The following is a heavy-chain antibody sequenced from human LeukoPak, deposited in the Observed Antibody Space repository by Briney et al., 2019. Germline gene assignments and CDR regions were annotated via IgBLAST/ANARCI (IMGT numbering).Heavy chain of an antibody. CDR3: ARKKLAVAGRGLDY. V-gene: IGHV1-8*01. Sequence: GASVKVSCKASGYTFTSYDINWVRQATGQGLEWMGWMNPNSGNTGYAQKLQGRVTMTRNTSISTAYMELSSLRSEDTAVYYCARKKLAVAGRGLDYWGQGTLVTVSS. J-gene: IGHJ4*02. CDR1: GYTFTSYD. D-gene: IGHD6-19*01. CDR2: MNPNSGNT.